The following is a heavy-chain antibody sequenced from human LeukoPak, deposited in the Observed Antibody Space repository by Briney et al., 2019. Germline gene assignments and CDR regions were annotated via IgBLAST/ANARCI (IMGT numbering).Heavy chain of an antibody. CDR1: GFTFSSYA. V-gene: IGHV3-23*01. J-gene: IGHJ4*02. Sequence: GASLRLSCAASGFTFSSYAMSWVRQAPGKGLEWVSAISGSGGSTYYADSVKGRFTISRDNSKNTLYLQMNSLRAEDTAVYYCAKVGDFSGRFYYFDYWGQGTLVTVSS. D-gene: IGHD1-26*01. CDR2: ISGSGGST. CDR3: AKVGDFSGRFYYFDY.